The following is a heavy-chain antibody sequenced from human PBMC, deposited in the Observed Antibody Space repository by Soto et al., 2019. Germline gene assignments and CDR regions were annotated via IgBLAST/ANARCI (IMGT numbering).Heavy chain of an antibody. D-gene: IGHD3-10*01. Sequence: QVQLVQSGAEVKKPGSSVKVSCKASGGTFSSYAISWVRQAPGQGLELMWGIIPIFGTANYEQKFQGRVTITADESTSTAYMELSSLRSEDTAVYYCARTELGPDYYGSLEGEYFQHWGQGTLVTVSS. CDR3: ARTELGPDYYGSLEGEYFQH. CDR2: IIPIFGTA. CDR1: GGTFSSYA. J-gene: IGHJ1*01. V-gene: IGHV1-69*12.